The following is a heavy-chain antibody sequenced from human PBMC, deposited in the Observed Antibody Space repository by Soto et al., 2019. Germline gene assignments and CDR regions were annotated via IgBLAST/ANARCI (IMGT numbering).Heavy chain of an antibody. CDR3: ARIYGSGSYFYYYGMDV. J-gene: IGHJ6*02. V-gene: IGHV4-61*01. D-gene: IGHD3-10*01. CDR2: IYYSGST. Sequence: SETLSLTFTVSGGSVSSGSYYWSWIRQPPGKGLEWIGYIYYSGSTNYNPSLKSRVTISVDMSKNQFSLKLSSVTAADTAVYYCARIYGSGSYFYYYGMDVWGQGTTVTVSS. CDR1: GGSVSSGSYY.